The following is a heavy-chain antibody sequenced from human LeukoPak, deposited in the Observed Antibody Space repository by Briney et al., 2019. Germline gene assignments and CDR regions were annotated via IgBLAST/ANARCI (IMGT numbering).Heavy chain of an antibody. CDR2: IYSSGST. D-gene: IGHD3-10*01. V-gene: IGHV4-61*02. Sequence: PSQTLSLTCTVSGGSISSGSYYWSWIRQPAGKGLEWIGRIYSSGSTNYNPSLKSRVTISLDTSKNQFSLKLSSVTAADTAVYYCARYLGSGMRWGAFDIWGQGTMVTVSS. CDR3: ARYLGSGMRWGAFDI. CDR1: GGSISSGSYY. J-gene: IGHJ3*02.